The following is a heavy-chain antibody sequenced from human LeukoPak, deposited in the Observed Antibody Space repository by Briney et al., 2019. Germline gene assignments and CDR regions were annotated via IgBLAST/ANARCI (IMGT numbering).Heavy chain of an antibody. CDR1: GFTFSDYW. V-gene: IGHV3-74*01. Sequence: PGGSLRLSCAASGFTFSDYWIHWVRQAPGKGLVWVPRINTDGSITNYADSVKGRFSISRDNAKNTLYLQMNSLRAEDTAVYYCAKDVGPAGTYYFDYWGQGTLVTVSS. CDR2: INTDGSIT. CDR3: AKDVGPAGTYYFDY. J-gene: IGHJ4*02. D-gene: IGHD2-2*01.